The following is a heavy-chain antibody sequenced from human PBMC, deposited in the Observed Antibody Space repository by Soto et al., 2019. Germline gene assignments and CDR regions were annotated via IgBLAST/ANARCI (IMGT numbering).Heavy chain of an antibody. CDR1: GYTFTSYY. J-gene: IGHJ5*02. V-gene: IGHV1-46*01. CDR3: ARGQRFSDWFDP. D-gene: IGHD3-3*01. Sequence: ASVKVSCKASGYTFTSYYMHWVRQAPGQGLEWMGIINPGGGRTSYAQNLHGRVTINRDTSTSTVYMELSSLRSADTAVYYCARGQRFSDWFDPWGQGTLVTVSS. CDR2: INPGGGRT.